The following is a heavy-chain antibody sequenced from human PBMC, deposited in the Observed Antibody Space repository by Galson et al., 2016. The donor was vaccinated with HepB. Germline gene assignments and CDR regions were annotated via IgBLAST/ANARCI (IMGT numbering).Heavy chain of an antibody. CDR3: ATGISVAGKYYYYYMDV. J-gene: IGHJ6*03. Sequence: ETLSLTCIVSGDSISGTEYYWGWIRQSPGRGLEWIGSIYYSGSTYYNPSLESRVTISVDTSKNQFSLRLSPVTAADTAVYYCATGISVAGKYYYYYMDVWGKGTPVTVSS. V-gene: IGHV4-39*01. CDR2: IYYSGST. CDR1: GDSISGTEYY. D-gene: IGHD6-19*01.